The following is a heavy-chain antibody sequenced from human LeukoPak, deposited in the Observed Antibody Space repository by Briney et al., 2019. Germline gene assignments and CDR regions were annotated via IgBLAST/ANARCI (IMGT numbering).Heavy chain of an antibody. V-gene: IGHV3-30*02. D-gene: IGHD5-24*01. CDR3: AKDDAWLQFND. CDR1: GFTFSSYG. J-gene: IGHJ4*02. CDR2: IRSDGSNK. Sequence: GGSLRLSCAASGFTFSSYGMHWVRQAPGEGLEWVAFIRSDGSNKYYADSVKGRFTISRDNSENTVYLHMSSLRAGDTAVYFCAKDDAWLQFNDWGQGTLVTVSS.